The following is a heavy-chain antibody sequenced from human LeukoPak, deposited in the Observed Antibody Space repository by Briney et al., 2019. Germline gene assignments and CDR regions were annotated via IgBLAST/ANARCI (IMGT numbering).Heavy chain of an antibody. CDR2: ISGSGGST. CDR1: GFTFSNNA. CDR3: AKDGTPGDY. Sequence: GGSLRLSCETSGFTFSNNAMSWVRQAPGMGLEWVSAISGSGGSTYYADSVKGRFTISRDNSKNTLYLQMSGLRADDTALYYCAKDGTPGDYWGQGTRVTVSS. J-gene: IGHJ4*02. D-gene: IGHD2-15*01. V-gene: IGHV3-23*01.